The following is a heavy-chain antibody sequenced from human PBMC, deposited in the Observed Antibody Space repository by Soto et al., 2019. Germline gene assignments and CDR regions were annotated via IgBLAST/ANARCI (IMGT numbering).Heavy chain of an antibody. CDR3: ARDRQFWGGSYVVFAYKYGMDV. CDR1: GFTFSSYG. CDR2: VWYDGSNQ. D-gene: IGHD3-3*01. J-gene: IGHJ6*02. Sequence: QVPLVESGGGVVQPGGSLRLSCAASGFTFSSYGMHWVRQAPGKGLQWVALVWYDGSNQYYADSVKGRFTISRDNSKNTLHLQLNSLGAEDTAVYFCARDRQFWGGSYVVFAYKYGMDVWGQGTTVTVSS. V-gene: IGHV3-33*01.